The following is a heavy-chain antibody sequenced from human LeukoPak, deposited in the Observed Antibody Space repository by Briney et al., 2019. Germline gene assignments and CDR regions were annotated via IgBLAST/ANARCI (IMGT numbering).Heavy chain of an antibody. CDR2: IYYSGST. J-gene: IGHJ6*02. CDR3: AGLDDYGDYYYGMDV. CDR1: GDSISSSSYY. D-gene: IGHD4-17*01. Sequence: TLSLTCTVSGDSISSSSYYWSWIRQHPGKGLEWIGYIYYSGSTYYNPSLKSRVTISVDTSKNQFSLKLSSVTAADTAVYYCAGLDDYGDYYYGMDVWGQGTTVTVSS. V-gene: IGHV4-31*03.